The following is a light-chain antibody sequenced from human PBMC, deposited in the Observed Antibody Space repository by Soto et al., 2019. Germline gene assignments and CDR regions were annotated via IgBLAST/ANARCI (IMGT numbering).Light chain of an antibody. CDR2: SYN. J-gene: IGLJ1*01. V-gene: IGLV1-44*01. CDR3: AAWDDSLSGYV. CDR1: SSNIGSNT. Sequence: QSVLTQPPSASGTPGQRVTISCSGSSSNIGSNTVNWYQQLPGTAPKLLIYSYNQRPSGVPDRFSDSKSGTSASLAISWLQSEDEADYYCAAWDDSLSGYVFGTGTKLTVL.